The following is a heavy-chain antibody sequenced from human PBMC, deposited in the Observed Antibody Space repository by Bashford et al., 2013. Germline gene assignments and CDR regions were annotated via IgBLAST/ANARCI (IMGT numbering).Heavy chain of an antibody. Sequence: VRQAPGKGLVWVSRISGDGVYKNYADSVKGRFTISRDNAKDTLYLQMSSLRAEDTAVYYCARGADVFLNWGQGTLVTVSS. V-gene: IGHV3-74*01. CDR2: ISGDGVYK. CDR3: ARGADVFLN. J-gene: IGHJ1*01.